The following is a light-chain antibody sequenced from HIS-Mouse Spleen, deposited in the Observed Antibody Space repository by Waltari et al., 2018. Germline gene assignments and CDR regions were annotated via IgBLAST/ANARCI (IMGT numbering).Light chain of an antibody. CDR2: EVS. CDR3: SSYTSSSTFYV. V-gene: IGLV2-14*01. CDR1: SSHVGRYNY. Sequence: QSALTQPASVSGSPGQSITISCTGTSSHVGRYNYVSWYQQHPGKAPKLMIYEVSNRPSGVSNRFSGSKSGNTASLTISGLQAEDEADYYCSSYTSSSTFYVFGTGTKVTVL. J-gene: IGLJ1*01.